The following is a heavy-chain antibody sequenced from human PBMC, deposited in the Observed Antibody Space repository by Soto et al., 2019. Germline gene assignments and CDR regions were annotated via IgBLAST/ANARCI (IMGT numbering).Heavy chain of an antibody. D-gene: IGHD6-19*01. CDR1: GFTFDDYA. Sequence: EVQLVESGGGLVQPGRSLRLSCAASGFTFDDYAMHWVRQAPGKGLEWVSGISWNSGSIGYADSVKGRFTISRDNAKNSLYLQMNSLRAEDTALYYCAKDRGRYSSGWYYFDYWGQGTLVTVSS. CDR2: ISWNSGSI. V-gene: IGHV3-9*01. CDR3: AKDRGRYSSGWYYFDY. J-gene: IGHJ4*02.